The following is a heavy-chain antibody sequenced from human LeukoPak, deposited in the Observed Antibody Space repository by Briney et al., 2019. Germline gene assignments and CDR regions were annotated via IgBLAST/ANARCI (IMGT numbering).Heavy chain of an antibody. CDR1: GYTFTSYG. J-gene: IGHJ4*02. CDR3: ARDKGGYDILTGLRN. CDR2: ISAYNGNT. Sequence: ASVKVSCKASGYTFTSYGISWVRQAPGQGLEWMGWISAYNGNTNYAQKLQGRVTMTTDTSTSTAYMELRSLGSDDTAVYYCARDKGGYDILTGLRNWGQGTLVTVSS. V-gene: IGHV1-18*01. D-gene: IGHD3-9*01.